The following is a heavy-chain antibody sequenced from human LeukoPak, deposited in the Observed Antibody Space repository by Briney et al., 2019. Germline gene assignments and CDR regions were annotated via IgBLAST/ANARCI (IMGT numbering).Heavy chain of an antibody. V-gene: IGHV4-59*12. CDR3: ARGGGRVLLKPNNWFDP. CDR1: GGSISSYY. D-gene: IGHD3-10*01. CDR2: IYYSGST. Sequence: SETLSLTCIVSGGSISSYYWSWIRQPPGKGLEWIGYIYYSGSTNYNPSLKSRVTISVDTSKNQFSLKLSSVTAADTAVYYCARGGGRVLLKPNNWFDPWGQGTLVTVSS. J-gene: IGHJ5*02.